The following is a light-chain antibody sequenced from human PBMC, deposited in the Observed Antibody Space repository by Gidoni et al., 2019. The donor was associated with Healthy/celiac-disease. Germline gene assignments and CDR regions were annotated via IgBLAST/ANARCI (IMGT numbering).Light chain of an antibody. Sequence: IVLTPSPATLSLSPGERATLSCRASQSVSSYLAWYQQKPGQAPRLLIYDASNRATGIPARFSGSGSGTDFTLTISSLEPEDFAVYYCQQRSNWLITFXQXTRLEIK. CDR1: QSVSSY. V-gene: IGKV3-11*01. J-gene: IGKJ5*01. CDR3: QQRSNWLIT. CDR2: DAS.